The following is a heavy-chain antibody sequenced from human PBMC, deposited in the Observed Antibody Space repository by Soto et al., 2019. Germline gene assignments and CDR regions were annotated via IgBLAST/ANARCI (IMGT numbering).Heavy chain of an antibody. V-gene: IGHV4-30-4*01. CDR1: GGSISSGDYY. Sequence: QVQLQESGPGLVKPSQTLSLTCTVSGGSISSGDYYWSWIRQPPGKGLERIGYIYSSGSTYDNPSLKSRVTISVHTSRKQFSLKLSSVTAADTAVYYCVTTPPMGGAKPYRWSAGGWAFDVWGQGTLVTGSS. J-gene: IGHJ3*01. CDR2: IYSSGST. CDR3: VTTPPMGGAKPYRWSAGGWAFDV. D-gene: IGHD6-13*01.